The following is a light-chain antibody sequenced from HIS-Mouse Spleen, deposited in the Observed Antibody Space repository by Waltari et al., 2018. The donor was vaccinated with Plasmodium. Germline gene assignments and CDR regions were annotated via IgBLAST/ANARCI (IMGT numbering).Light chain of an antibody. J-gene: IGKJ4*01. CDR2: DAS. CDR1: QSVSSY. Sequence: EIVLTQSPPTLSLSPGERATLSCRASQSVSSYLAWYQQKPGQAPRLLIYDASNRATGIPARFSGSGSGTDFTLTISSLEPEDFAVYYCQQRSNWPRVLTFGGGTKVEIK. V-gene: IGKV3-11*01. CDR3: QQRSNWPRVLT.